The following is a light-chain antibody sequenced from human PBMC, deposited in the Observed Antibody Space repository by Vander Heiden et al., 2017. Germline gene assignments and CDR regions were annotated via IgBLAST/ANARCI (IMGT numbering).Light chain of an antibody. CDR2: GAS. Sequence: EIVLTQSPGTLSLSPAERATLSCSASQSVSNTYLAWYQQKPGQAPRLLIYGASSRATGIPDRFSGSGSGTDFTLTSSRLEPEDFAVYYCQQYGSSPPYTFGQGTKLEIK. CDR3: QQYGSSPPYT. CDR1: QSVSNTY. J-gene: IGKJ2*01. V-gene: IGKV3-20*01.